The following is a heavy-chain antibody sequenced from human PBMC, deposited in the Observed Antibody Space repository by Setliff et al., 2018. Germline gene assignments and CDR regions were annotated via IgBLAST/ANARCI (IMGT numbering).Heavy chain of an antibody. CDR1: GYIFTNYV. CDR2: INVANGNT. CDR3: ARGGEYCDGVSCFSYNWFDM. J-gene: IGHJ5*02. V-gene: IGHV1-3*01. D-gene: IGHD2-21*01. Sequence: ASVKVSCKASGYIFTNYVIQWVRQAPGQGLEWMGWINVANGNTGYSQKLKGRVTITMDTPATTVYMEGTSLRSEATAVYYCARGGEYCDGVSCFSYNWFDMWGQGTLVTVSS.